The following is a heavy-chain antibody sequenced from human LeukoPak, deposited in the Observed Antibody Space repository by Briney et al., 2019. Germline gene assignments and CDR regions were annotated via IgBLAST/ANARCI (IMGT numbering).Heavy chain of an antibody. CDR1: GGSISIYY. D-gene: IGHD3-22*01. V-gene: IGHV4-4*07. J-gene: IGHJ4*02. Sequence: SETLSLTCIVSGGSISIYYWSWIRQPAGKGLEWIGHFYTSGSTNYNPSLKSRVTMSVDTSKNQFSLNLGSVTAADTAVYYCARGDYYDSGGYSVDYWGQGTLVTVSS. CDR2: FYTSGST. CDR3: ARGDYYDSGGYSVDY.